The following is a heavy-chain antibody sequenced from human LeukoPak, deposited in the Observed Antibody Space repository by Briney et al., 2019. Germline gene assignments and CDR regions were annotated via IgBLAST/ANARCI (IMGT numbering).Heavy chain of an antibody. CDR3: ARDQASYDFWSGLYYYYMDV. D-gene: IGHD3-3*01. CDR2: INSDGSST. V-gene: IGHV3-74*01. J-gene: IGHJ6*03. CDR1: GFTFSSYW. Sequence: PGGSLRLSCAASGFTFSSYWMHWARQAPGKGLVWVSRINSDGSSTSYADSVKARFTISRDNAKNTLYLQMNSLRAEDTAVYYCARDQASYDFWSGLYYYYMDVWGKGTTVTVSS.